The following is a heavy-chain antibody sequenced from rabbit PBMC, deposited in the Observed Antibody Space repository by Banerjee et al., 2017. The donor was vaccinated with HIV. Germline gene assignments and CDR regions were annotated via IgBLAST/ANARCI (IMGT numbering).Heavy chain of an antibody. J-gene: IGHJ4*01. CDR2: IYTVGGSA. D-gene: IGHD4-1*01. CDR1: GFSFSSGYD. V-gene: IGHV1S43*01. Sequence: QEQLVESGGGLVKPGASLTLTCTASGFSFSSGYDMCWVRQAPGKGLEWIASIYTVGGSAFYASWVNGRFTISLDNAQNTVFLQMTSLTIADTATYFCARGGSSSGWAFNLWGPGTLVTVS. CDR3: ARGGSSSGWAFNL.